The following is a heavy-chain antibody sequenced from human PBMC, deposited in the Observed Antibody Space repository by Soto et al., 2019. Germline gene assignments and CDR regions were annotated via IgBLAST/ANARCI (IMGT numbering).Heavy chain of an antibody. V-gene: IGHV5-10-1*04. CDR3: ASPSRKIAVAGRYYYGMDV. CDR1: GYSFAGYW. Sequence: PGESLKISCKGSGYSFAGYWITWVRQKPGKGLEWMGRIDPSDSQTYYSPSFRGQVTISVTKSITTVYLQWSSLKASDTAMYYCASPSRKIAVAGRYYYGMDVWGQGTTVTVSS. D-gene: IGHD6-19*01. J-gene: IGHJ6*02. CDR2: IDPSDSQT.